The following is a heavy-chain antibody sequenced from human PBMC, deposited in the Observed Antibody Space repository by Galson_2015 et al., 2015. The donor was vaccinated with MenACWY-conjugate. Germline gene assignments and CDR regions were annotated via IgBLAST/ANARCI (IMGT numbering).Heavy chain of an antibody. CDR2: IYYSGST. D-gene: IGHD2-2*01. J-gene: IGHJ5*02. Sequence: SETLSLTCTVSGGSISSSSYYWGWIRQPPGKGLEWIGSIYYSGSTYYNPSLKSRVTISVDTSKNQFSLKLSSVTAAGTAVYYCARYCSSTSCYAWFDPWGQGTLVTVSS. CDR3: ARYCSSTSCYAWFDP. CDR1: GGSISSSSYY. V-gene: IGHV4-39*01.